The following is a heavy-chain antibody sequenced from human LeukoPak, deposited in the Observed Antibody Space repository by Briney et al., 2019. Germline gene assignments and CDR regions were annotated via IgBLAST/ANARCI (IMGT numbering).Heavy chain of an antibody. V-gene: IGHV1-2*02. J-gene: IGHJ4*02. D-gene: IGHD5-24*01. CDR1: GYTFTGYY. CDR2: INPNSGGT. Sequence: ASVKVSCKASGYTFTGYYMHWVRQAPGQGLEWMGWINPNSGGTNYAQKFQGRVTMTRDTSISTAYMELSRLRSDDTAVYYCARVQSKERWLQSRVYWGQGTLVTVSS. CDR3: ARVQSKERWLQSRVY.